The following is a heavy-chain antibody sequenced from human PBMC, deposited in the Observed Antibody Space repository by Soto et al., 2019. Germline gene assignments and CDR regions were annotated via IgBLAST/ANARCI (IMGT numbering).Heavy chain of an antibody. Sequence: QLQLQESGPGLVKPSETLSLTCTVSGGSISSSSYYWGWIRQPPGKGLEWIGSIYYSGSTYYNPSLKSRVTISVDTSKNQFSLKLISVTAADTAVYYCAGKVYCSSTSCYYYYYYMDVWGKGTTVTVSS. CDR2: IYYSGST. D-gene: IGHD2-2*01. J-gene: IGHJ6*03. V-gene: IGHV4-39*01. CDR1: GGSISSSSYY. CDR3: AGKVYCSSTSCYYYYYYMDV.